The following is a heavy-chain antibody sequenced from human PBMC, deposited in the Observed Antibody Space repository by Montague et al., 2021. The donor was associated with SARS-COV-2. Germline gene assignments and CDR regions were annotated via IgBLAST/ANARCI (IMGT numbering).Heavy chain of an antibody. D-gene: IGHD5-24*01. J-gene: IGHJ4*02. V-gene: IGHV4-59*01. CDR3: ARVFPRWLQFDPYFDY. Sequence: SETLSLTCTVSGXSISSYYWSWIRQPPGTGQEWIGYICFSESTNSNPSPKSRSTISVDTSKNQFSLKLSSVTAADTAVYYCARVFPRWLQFDPYFDYWGQVTLVTVSS. CDR2: ICFSEST. CDR1: GXSISSYY.